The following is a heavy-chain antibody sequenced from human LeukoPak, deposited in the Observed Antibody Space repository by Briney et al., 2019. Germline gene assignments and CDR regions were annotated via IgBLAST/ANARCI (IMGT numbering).Heavy chain of an antibody. Sequence: SETLSLTCTVSGGSISSYYWSWIRQPLGKGLEWIGYIYYSGSTNCNPSLKSRVTISVDTSKNQFSLKLSSVTAADTAVYYCAKTGDYYGSGSYRNWFDPWGQGTLVTVSS. V-gene: IGHV4-59*08. CDR2: IYYSGST. CDR3: AKTGDYYGSGSYRNWFDP. J-gene: IGHJ5*02. CDR1: GGSISSYY. D-gene: IGHD3-10*01.